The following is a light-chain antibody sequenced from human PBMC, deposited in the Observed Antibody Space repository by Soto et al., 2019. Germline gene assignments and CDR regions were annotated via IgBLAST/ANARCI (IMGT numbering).Light chain of an antibody. CDR3: QQYVTSSPRT. CDR2: GAS. CDR1: QSISSRY. Sequence: EIVLTQSPGTLSLSPGERATLSCRASQSISSRYLAWYQQKPGQAPRLLFYGASNRATGIPDRFSGTGSGTDFSLTISRLESEDFAVYYCQQYVTSSPRTFGQGTKVDIK. J-gene: IGKJ1*01. V-gene: IGKV3-20*01.